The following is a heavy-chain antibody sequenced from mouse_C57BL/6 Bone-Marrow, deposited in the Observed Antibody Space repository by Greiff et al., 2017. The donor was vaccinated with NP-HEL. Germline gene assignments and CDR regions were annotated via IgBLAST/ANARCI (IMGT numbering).Heavy chain of an antibody. CDR3: ARRRNFLLEAMDY. CDR2: IYPGYGDT. V-gene: IGHV1-82*01. Sequence: VQLVESGPELVKPGASVKISCKASGYAFSSSWMNWVKQRPGKGLEWIGRIYPGYGDTNYNGKFPGKANLTADKSSSTAYMQLSSLTSEDSAVYFCARRRNFLLEAMDYWGQGTSVTVSS. CDR1: GYAFSSSW. J-gene: IGHJ4*01.